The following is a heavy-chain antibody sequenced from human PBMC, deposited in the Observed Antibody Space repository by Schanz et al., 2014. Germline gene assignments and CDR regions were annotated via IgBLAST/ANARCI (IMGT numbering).Heavy chain of an antibody. Sequence: EVQLVESGGGLVQPGGSLRLSCAASGFTVSSNYMSWVRQAPGKGLEWVGRIENNANGATTDYAAPVKGRFTISRDDSTNTLYLQMNSLKTEDTAVYYCTTGGRRGYSHYFYGMDVWGQGTTVTVSS. D-gene: IGHD5-18*01. V-gene: IGHV3-15*04. CDR3: TTGGRRGYSHYFYGMDV. J-gene: IGHJ6*02. CDR1: GFTVSSNY. CDR2: IENNANGATT.